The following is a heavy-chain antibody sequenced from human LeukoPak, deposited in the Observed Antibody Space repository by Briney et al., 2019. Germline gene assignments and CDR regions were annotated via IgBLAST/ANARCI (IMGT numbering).Heavy chain of an antibody. D-gene: IGHD2-15*01. V-gene: IGHV4-59*01. CDR2: VYYNGSA. CDR3: ARKGGHFDY. J-gene: IGHJ4*02. Sequence: SETLSLTCTVSDDSINYYYWSWIRQSPGKGLEWIGYVYYNGSAKYNPSLKSRVTISVDVSKNQFSLKVSSVTAADTAIYYCARKGGHFDYWGPGTLVTVSS. CDR1: DDSINYYY.